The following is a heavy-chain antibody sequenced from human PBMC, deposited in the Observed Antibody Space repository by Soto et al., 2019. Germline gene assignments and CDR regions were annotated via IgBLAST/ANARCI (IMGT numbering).Heavy chain of an antibody. CDR2: ISPYNDDT. Sequence: GASVKVSCKASGYTLTHYGISWVRQAPGQGLEWMGWISPYNDDTKSAQKFQGRVTMTTDTSTTTVYMELRSLRSDDTAVYYCAREYCSGGSCYGVDYWG. CDR1: GYTLTHYG. CDR3: AREYCSGGSCYGVDY. J-gene: IGHJ4*01. V-gene: IGHV1-18*01. D-gene: IGHD2-15*01.